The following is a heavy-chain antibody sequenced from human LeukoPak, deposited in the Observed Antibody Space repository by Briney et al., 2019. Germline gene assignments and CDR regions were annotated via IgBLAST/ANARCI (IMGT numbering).Heavy chain of an antibody. Sequence: PGGSLRLSCAASAFTFSDYYMSWIRQAPGKGLEWVGYIGGSTSRTNYADSVKGRFTISRDNAKNSLYLQKNSLRAEDTSVYYCARATGYKWDYWGQGTQVTVSS. V-gene: IGHV3-11*05. J-gene: IGHJ4*02. D-gene: IGHD5-18*01. CDR2: IGGSTSRT. CDR1: AFTFSDYY. CDR3: ARATGYKWDY.